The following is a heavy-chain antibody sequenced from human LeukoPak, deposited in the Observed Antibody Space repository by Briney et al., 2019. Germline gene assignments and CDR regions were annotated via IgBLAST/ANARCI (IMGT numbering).Heavy chain of an antibody. J-gene: IGHJ4*02. CDR2: IGYGGDT. V-gene: IGHV3-64*01. CDR1: GFTISSDS. D-gene: IGHD1-26*01. Sequence: GGSLRLSCAASGFTISSDSMHWIRQAPGKGLEYVSAIGYGGDTYYANSVKGRFTISRDISKNTLYLQMNSLRAEDTAVFYCAKIAETSGSYGQGYDYWGQGTLVTVSS. CDR3: AKIAETSGSYGQGYDY.